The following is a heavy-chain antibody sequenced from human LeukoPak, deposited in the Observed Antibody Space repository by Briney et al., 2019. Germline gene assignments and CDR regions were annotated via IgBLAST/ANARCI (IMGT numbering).Heavy chain of an antibody. Sequence: ASVKVSCEASGYTFSNSDINWVRQATGQGLEWMGWMNPSNGNTAYAQKFQGRVTLTRDTSISTAYMEVSSLRSDDTALYYCARSLRADYYGSGSYYKDYFDYWGQGTLVTVSS. CDR2: MNPSNGNT. V-gene: IGHV1-8*03. CDR3: ARSLRADYYGSGSYYKDYFDY. D-gene: IGHD3-10*01. CDR1: GYTFSNSD. J-gene: IGHJ4*02.